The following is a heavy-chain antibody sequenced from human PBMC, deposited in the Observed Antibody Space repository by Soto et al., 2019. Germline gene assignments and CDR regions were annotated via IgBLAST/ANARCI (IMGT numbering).Heavy chain of an antibody. CDR2: ISGSGGAT. D-gene: IGHD6-13*01. Sequence: GGSLRLSCAASGFTLSSYAMYWVRQAPAKGLEWVSGISGSGGATYYADSVKGRFTISRDNSKNTLYLQVTSLRAEDTAVYYCAKDVYSSSWFFDYWGQGTLVTVSS. CDR3: AKDVYSSSWFFDY. CDR1: GFTLSSYA. J-gene: IGHJ4*02. V-gene: IGHV3-23*01.